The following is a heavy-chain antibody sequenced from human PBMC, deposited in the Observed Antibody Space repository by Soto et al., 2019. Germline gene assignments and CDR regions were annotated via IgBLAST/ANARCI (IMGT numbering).Heavy chain of an antibody. V-gene: IGHV1-2*04. Sequence: GXSVQVSWKASGYSFSDYHIHWGRQAPGQGLEWLGRINPKSGVTSTAQKFQGWVTMTTDTSISTASMELTRLTSDDTAIYYCARGDSTDCSNGVCSFFYNHDMDVWGQGTTVTVSS. D-gene: IGHD2-8*01. CDR2: INPKSGVT. CDR1: GYSFSDYH. J-gene: IGHJ6*02. CDR3: ARGDSTDCSNGVCSFFYNHDMDV.